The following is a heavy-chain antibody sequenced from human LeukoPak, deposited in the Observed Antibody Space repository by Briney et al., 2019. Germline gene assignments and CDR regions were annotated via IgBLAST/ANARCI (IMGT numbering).Heavy chain of an antibody. J-gene: IGHJ4*02. Sequence: SETLSLTCTVSGGSISRYYWSWIRQPPGKGLEWIGYIYYSGSTNYNPSLKSRVTISVDTSKNQFSLKLSSVTAADTAVYYCARQTVDSSGWYELPDYWGQGTLVTVSS. V-gene: IGHV4-59*08. CDR2: IYYSGST. CDR3: ARQTVDSSGWYELPDY. D-gene: IGHD6-19*01. CDR1: GGSISRYY.